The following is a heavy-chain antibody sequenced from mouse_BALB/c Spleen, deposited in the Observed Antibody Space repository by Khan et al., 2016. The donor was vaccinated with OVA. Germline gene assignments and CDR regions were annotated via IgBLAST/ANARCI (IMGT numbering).Heavy chain of an antibody. J-gene: IGHJ4*01. CDR1: GFTFSDYG. Sequence: EVELVGSGGGLVQPGGSRKLSCAASGFTFSDYGLAWVRQAPGKGPEWVAFISSLAYSIYYADTVTGRFTISRENAKNTLYLEMSSLRSEDTAMYYCVRSWAMDYWGQGTSVTVSS. CDR2: ISSLAYSI. CDR3: VRSWAMDY. V-gene: IGHV5-15*02.